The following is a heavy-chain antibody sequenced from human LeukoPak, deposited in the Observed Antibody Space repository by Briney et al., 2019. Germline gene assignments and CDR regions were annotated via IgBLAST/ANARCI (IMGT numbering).Heavy chain of an antibody. Sequence: ASVKVSCKTSGYSFTAYYIHWVRQAPGQGIELMGWINPNSGATNYAQKFQGRVTMTRDTSISTVYMDLNRLTSGDTAVYYCARVPGSFDYWGQGTLVTVSS. CDR2: INPNSGAT. J-gene: IGHJ4*02. CDR3: ARVPGSFDY. V-gene: IGHV1-2*02. CDR1: GYSFTAYY. D-gene: IGHD3-10*01.